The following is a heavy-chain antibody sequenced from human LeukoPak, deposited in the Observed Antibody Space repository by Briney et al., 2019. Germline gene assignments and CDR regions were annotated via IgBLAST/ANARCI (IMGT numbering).Heavy chain of an antibody. V-gene: IGHV4-34*01. CDR2: INHSGST. CDR1: GGSFSDYF. D-gene: IGHD3-16*02. CDR3: ARGRYKYPFDY. Sequence: PSETLSLTCAVYGGSFSDYFWSWIRQPPGKGLEWIGEINHSGSTNYNPSLKSRVTISVDTSKNQFSLKLSSVTAADTAVYYCARGRYKYPFDYWGQGTLVTVSS. J-gene: IGHJ4*02.